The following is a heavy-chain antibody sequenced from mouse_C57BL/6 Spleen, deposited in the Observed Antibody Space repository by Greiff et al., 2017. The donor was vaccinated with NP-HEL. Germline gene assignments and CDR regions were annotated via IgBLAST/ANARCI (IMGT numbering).Heavy chain of an antibody. V-gene: IGHV5-9-1*02. J-gene: IGHJ2*01. D-gene: IGHD2-4*01. CDR3: TRAGDDYEGDY. CDR1: GFTFSSYA. CDR2: ISSGGDYI. Sequence: EVQLVDSGEGLVKPGGSLKLSCAASGFTFSSYAMSWVRQTPEKRLEWVAYISSGGDYIYYADTVKGRFTISRDNARNTLYLQMSSLKSEDTAMYYCTRAGDDYEGDYWGQGTTLTVSS.